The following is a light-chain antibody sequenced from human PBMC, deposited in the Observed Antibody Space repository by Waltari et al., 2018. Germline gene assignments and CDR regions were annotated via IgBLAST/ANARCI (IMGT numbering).Light chain of an antibody. J-gene: IGKJ1*01. CDR3: QQSDSLPWT. CDR2: GAS. V-gene: IGKV1-39*01. CDR1: QSISTY. Sequence: DIQMTQSPSSLSASVGDRVTITCRASQSISTYLSWYQQKPGKAPNLLIYGASNLQSGVPSRFSGRGSGTDFTLTISSLQPEDFANYYCQQSDSLPWTFGQGTNVEIK.